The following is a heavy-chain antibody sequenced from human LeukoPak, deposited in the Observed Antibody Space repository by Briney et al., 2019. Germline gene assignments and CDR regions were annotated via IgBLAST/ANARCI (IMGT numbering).Heavy chain of an antibody. J-gene: IGHJ4*02. CDR1: GVAISRGGYA. CDR2: IYHSGTT. D-gene: IGHD3-22*01. V-gene: IGHV4-30-2*01. CDR3: ARVTGYMIEDYFDY. Sequence: PSETLSLTCAVSGVAISRGGYAWNWIRQPPGKGLEWIAYIYHSGTTYYNPSLKSRVTISVETSKNQFSLKLSSVTAADTAVYYCARVTGYMIEDYFDYWGQGTLVTVSS.